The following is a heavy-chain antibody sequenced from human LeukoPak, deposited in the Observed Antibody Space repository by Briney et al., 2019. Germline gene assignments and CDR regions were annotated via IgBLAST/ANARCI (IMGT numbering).Heavy chain of an antibody. Sequence: ASVKVSCKASGYTFTGYYMHWVRQAPGQGLEWMGWINPNSGGTNYAQKFQARVTMTRDTSISTAYMELSRLRSDDTAVYYCAREQVSYSPYGSGSYFYYYYYYYMDVWGKGTTVTVSS. CDR1: GYTFTGYY. J-gene: IGHJ6*03. CDR2: INPNSGGT. CDR3: AREQVSYSPYGSGSYFYYYYYYYMDV. V-gene: IGHV1-2*02. D-gene: IGHD3-10*01.